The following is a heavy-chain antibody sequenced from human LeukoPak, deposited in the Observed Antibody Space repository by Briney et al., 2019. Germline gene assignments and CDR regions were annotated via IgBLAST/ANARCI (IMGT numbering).Heavy chain of an antibody. Sequence: PGGSLRLSCAASGFTFSSYAMHWVRQAPGKGLEWVSVLYSGGGAHYADSVKDRFTISRDYSQNTLLLQMNSLRAEGTAVYYCARDLTIFGVVMESWFDPWGQGTLVTVSS. D-gene: IGHD3-3*01. CDR1: GFTFSSYA. J-gene: IGHJ5*02. CDR2: LYSGGGA. CDR3: ARDLTIFGVVMESWFDP. V-gene: IGHV3-NL1*01.